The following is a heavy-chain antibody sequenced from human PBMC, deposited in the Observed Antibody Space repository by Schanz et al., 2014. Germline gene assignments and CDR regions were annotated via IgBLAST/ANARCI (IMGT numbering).Heavy chain of an antibody. V-gene: IGHV3-23*04. CDR1: GFTFSSYA. CDR2: LSGSGGST. CDR3: ARAHGNNWYGKGLDY. J-gene: IGHJ4*02. D-gene: IGHD1-1*01. Sequence: EGQLAESGGGLVQPGGSLRLSCAASGFTFSSYAMSWVRQAPGKGLEWVSALSGSGGSTYYADSVKGRFTISRDNSKNTLYLQMNTLRADDTAVYFCARAHGNNWYGKGLDYWGQGTQVTVSS.